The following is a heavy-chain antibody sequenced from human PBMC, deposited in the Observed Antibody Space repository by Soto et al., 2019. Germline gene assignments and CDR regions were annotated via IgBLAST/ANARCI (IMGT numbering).Heavy chain of an antibody. CDR3: ARGGGSGGPSEY. CDR2: IIPIFGTA. J-gene: IGHJ4*02. V-gene: IGHV1-69*13. CDR1: GGTFSSYA. D-gene: IGHD1-26*01. Sequence: SVKVSCKASGGTFSSYAISWVRQAPGQGLEWMGGIIPIFGTANYAQKFQGRVTITADESTSTAYMELSSLSSKDTAVYYCARGGGSGGPSEYWGQGTLVTVSS.